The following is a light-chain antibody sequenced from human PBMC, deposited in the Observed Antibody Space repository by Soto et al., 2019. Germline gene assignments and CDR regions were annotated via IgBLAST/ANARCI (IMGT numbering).Light chain of an antibody. CDR1: QGVXND. CDR2: HAS. Sequence: AIQMTQSASSLSASVGDRFTIPCRASQGVXNDFAWYQQKPGKAPKILVDHASTLQRGVPSRLSGSGSGTDFTLPISSRQPQDSVNYYCLQDINDPLTFGQGTKVDIK. V-gene: IGKV1-6*01. CDR3: LQDINDPLT. J-gene: IGKJ1*01.